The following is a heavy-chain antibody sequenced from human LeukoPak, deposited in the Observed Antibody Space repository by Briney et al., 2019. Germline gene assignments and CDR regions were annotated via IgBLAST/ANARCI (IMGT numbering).Heavy chain of an antibody. V-gene: IGHV1-69*13. CDR2: IIPIFGTA. Sequence: GASVKVSCKASGGTFSSYAISWVRQAPGQGLEWMGGIIPIFGTANYAQKFQGRVTITADESTSTAYMELSSLRSEDTAVYYCATMSSGGYYYYYYMDVWGKGTTVTISS. D-gene: IGHD2-15*01. CDR1: GGTFSSYA. J-gene: IGHJ6*03. CDR3: ATMSSGGYYYYYYMDV.